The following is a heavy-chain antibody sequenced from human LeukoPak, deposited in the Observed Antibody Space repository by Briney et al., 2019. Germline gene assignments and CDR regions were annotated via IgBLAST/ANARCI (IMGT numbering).Heavy chain of an antibody. D-gene: IGHD2-15*01. CDR3: ARDPPRIVVVVAATNYYGMDV. Sequence: ASVKVSCKASGYTFTSYGISWVRQVPGRGLEWMGWISAYNGNTNYAQELQGRVTMTTDTSTSTAYMELRSLRSDDTAVYYCARDPPRIVVVVAATNYYGMDVWGQGTTVTVSS. CDR1: GYTFTSYG. J-gene: IGHJ6*02. V-gene: IGHV1-18*01. CDR2: ISAYNGNT.